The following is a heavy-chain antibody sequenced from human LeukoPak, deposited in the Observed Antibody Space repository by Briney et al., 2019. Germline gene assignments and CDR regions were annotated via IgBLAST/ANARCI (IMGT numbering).Heavy chain of an antibody. CDR2: INPSGGST. V-gene: IGHV1-46*01. CDR3: ARGLPKAVFGMVIED. Sequence: GASVKVSCKASGYTFTSYYMHWVRQAPGQGLEWMGIINPSGGSTSYAQKFQGRVTMTRDTSTCTVYMELSSLRSEDTAVYYCARGLPKAVFGMVIEDWGQGTLVTVSS. D-gene: IGHD3-3*01. J-gene: IGHJ1*01. CDR1: GYTFTSYY.